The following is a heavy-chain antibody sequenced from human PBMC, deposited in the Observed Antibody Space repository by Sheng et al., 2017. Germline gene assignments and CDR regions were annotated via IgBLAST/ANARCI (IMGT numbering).Heavy chain of an antibody. CDR3: AREGGSIKLLAAYFAW. CDR1: GFTFSTNW. J-gene: IGHJ4*02. V-gene: IGHV3-7*01. D-gene: IGHD2-2*01. Sequence: EVQLVESGGGLVQPGGSLRLSCAVSGFTFSTNWMSWVRQAPGKGLEWVANINEDGSQKFYVDSVKGRFTVSRDNAKNSLFLQMNSLRVEDTAVYYCAREGGSIKLLAAYFAWWGQGTLVTVSS. CDR2: INEDGSQK.